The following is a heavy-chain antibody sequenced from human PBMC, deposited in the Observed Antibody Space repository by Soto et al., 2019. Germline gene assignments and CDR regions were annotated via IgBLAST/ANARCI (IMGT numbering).Heavy chain of an antibody. CDR2: ISSSSSYI. D-gene: IGHD1-26*01. J-gene: IGHJ4*02. CDR3: ARDPSSGSYW. V-gene: IGHV3-21*01. CDR1: GVTFSSYS. Sequence: EVQLVESGGGLVKPVGYLRLSCAASGVTFSSYSMNWVRQAPGKGLEWVSSISSSSSYIYYADSVKGRFTISRDNAKNSLYLQMNSLRAEDTAVYYCARDPSSGSYWWGQGTLVTVSS.